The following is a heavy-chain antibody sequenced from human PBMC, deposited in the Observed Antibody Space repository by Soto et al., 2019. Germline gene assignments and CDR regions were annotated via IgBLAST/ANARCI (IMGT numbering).Heavy chain of an antibody. J-gene: IGHJ4*02. CDR2: IYYSGST. CDR3: ASEPYYYDSSGYYVPLYAYYFDY. V-gene: IGHV4-39*07. Sequence: SETLSLTCTVSGGSISSSNYYWGWIRQSPGKGLEWIGSIYYSGSTNYNPSLKSRVTISVDTSKNQFSLKLSSVTAADTAVYYCASEPYYYDSSGYYVPLYAYYFDYWGQGTLVTVSS. CDR1: GGSISSSNYY. D-gene: IGHD3-22*01.